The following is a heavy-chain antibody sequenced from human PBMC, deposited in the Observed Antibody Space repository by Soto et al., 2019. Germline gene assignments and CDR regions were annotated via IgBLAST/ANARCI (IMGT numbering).Heavy chain of an antibody. CDR3: AKVRGYDFWSGLFFDH. J-gene: IGHJ4*02. CDR1: GFTFSTFW. Sequence: PVGSLRLSCAASGFTFSTFWMHWVRQAPGKGLVWVSRMSPDGRTTDYADSVKGRFTISRDNAKNTLYLQMNSLRGEDTAVYYCAKVRGYDFWSGLFFDHWGQGTRVTVSS. D-gene: IGHD3-3*01. V-gene: IGHV3-74*01. CDR2: MSPDGRTT.